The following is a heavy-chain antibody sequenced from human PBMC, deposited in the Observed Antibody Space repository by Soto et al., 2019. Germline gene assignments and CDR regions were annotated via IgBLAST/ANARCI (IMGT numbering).Heavy chain of an antibody. CDR3: ARHHGPTTSENWFDY. Sequence: ASVKVSCKASGYTFFTYDISWVRQAPGQGLEWMGWISTYSGDTKYAQKFQGRVTMTTDTSTTTAYLELRSLRSDDTAVYYCARHHGPTTSENWFDYWGQGALVTVSS. D-gene: IGHD5-12*01. J-gene: IGHJ5*01. CDR1: GYTFFTYD. V-gene: IGHV1-18*01. CDR2: ISTYSGDT.